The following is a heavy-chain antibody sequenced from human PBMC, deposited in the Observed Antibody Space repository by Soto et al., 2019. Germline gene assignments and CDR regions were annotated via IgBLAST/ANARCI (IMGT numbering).Heavy chain of an antibody. V-gene: IGHV1-18*01. CDR3: ARGRYGDY. CDR2: ISAHNGKT. Sequence: QVHLVQSGAEVKKPGASVKVSCQASGYAFTTYGITWVRQAPGQGLEWMGWISAHNGKTNYAQKRQGRVTETRDTSTSTAYMELRSLRSDDTAVYYCARGRYGDYWGQGALVTVSS. D-gene: IGHD1-1*01. CDR1: GYAFTTYG. J-gene: IGHJ4*02.